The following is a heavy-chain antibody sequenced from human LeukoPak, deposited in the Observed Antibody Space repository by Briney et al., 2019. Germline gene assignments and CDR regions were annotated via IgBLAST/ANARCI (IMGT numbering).Heavy chain of an antibody. J-gene: IGHJ4*02. V-gene: IGHV3-23*01. CDR2: LSATGGSA. Sequence: PGGSLRLSCAASGFIFDNFGMSWVRQAPGKVLEWVSALSATGGSAYYAASAQGRFTTSRDNSKNILYLEMNSLRVDDTAVYYCAKDTAPLGATKEFDHWGQGTLVTVSS. CDR3: AKDTAPLGATKEFDH. CDR1: GFIFDNFG. D-gene: IGHD1-26*01.